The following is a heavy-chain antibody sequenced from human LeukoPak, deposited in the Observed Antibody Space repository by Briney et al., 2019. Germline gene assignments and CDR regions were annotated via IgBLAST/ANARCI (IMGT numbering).Heavy chain of an antibody. V-gene: IGHV3-74*01. CDR3: ARANRDYGGNPAWVDY. CDR1: GFTFSSYW. D-gene: IGHD4-23*01. Sequence: GGSLRLSCAASGFTFSSYWMHWVRQAPGKGLVWVSRINSDGSSTSCADSVKGRFTISRDNAKNTLYLQMNSLRAEDTAVYYCARANRDYGGNPAWVDYWGQGTLVTVSS. J-gene: IGHJ4*02. CDR2: INSDGSST.